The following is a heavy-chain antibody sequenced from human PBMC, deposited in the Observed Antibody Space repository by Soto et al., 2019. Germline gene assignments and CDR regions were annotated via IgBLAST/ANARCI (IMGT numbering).Heavy chain of an antibody. D-gene: IGHD3-10*01. V-gene: IGHV5-10-1*01. CDR3: ARSPAPRTYYYGSGSSYRDYYYYYGMDV. CDR1: GYSFTSYW. Sequence: PGESLKISCKGSGYSFTSYWISWVRQMPGKGLEWMGRIDPSDSYTNYSPSFRGHVTISADKSISTAYLQWSSLKASDTAMYYCARSPAPRTYYYGSGSSYRDYYYYYGMDVWGQGTTVTVSS. CDR2: IDPSDSYT. J-gene: IGHJ6*02.